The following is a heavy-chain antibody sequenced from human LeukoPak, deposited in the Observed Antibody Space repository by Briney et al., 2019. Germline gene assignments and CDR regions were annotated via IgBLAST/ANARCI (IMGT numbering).Heavy chain of an antibody. D-gene: IGHD1-1*01. J-gene: IGHJ3*02. V-gene: IGHV3-21*01. CDR1: GFTFNSYC. Sequence: GGSVTLSCTASGFTFNSYCINWVRQAPWKGLEWVLSISSSSSYIYYADSVKGRFTISRDNAKNSLYLQMHSLRAEDTAVYYCASAEPDAFDIWGQGTMVTVSS. CDR2: ISSSSSYI. CDR3: ASAEPDAFDI.